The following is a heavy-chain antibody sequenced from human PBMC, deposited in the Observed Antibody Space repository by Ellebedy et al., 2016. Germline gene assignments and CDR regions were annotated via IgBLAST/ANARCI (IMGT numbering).Heavy chain of an antibody. V-gene: IGHV4-39*01. J-gene: IGHJ4*02. CDR1: GGSISSSSYY. D-gene: IGHD2-2*01. Sequence: SETLSLXXTVSGGSISSSSYYWGWIRQPPGKGLEWIGSIYYSGSTYYNPSLKSRVTISVDTSKNQFSLKLSSVTAADTAVYYCASIVVVPAAKDYWGQGTLVTVSS. CDR3: ASIVVVPAAKDY. CDR2: IYYSGST.